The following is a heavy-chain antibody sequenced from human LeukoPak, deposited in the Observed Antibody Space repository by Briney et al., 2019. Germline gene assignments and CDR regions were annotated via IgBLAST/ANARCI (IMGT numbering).Heavy chain of an antibody. D-gene: IGHD2-2*01. CDR1: GYSISSGYY. CDR2: IYHSGST. V-gene: IGHV4-38-2*01. J-gene: IGHJ4*02. Sequence: SETLSLTCAVSGYSISSGYYWGWIRQPPVKGLEWIGSIYHSGSTYYNPSLKSRVTISVDTSKNQFSLKLSSVTAADTAVYYCARGRGPDACGYCGQGTLVTVSS. CDR3: ARGRGPDACGY.